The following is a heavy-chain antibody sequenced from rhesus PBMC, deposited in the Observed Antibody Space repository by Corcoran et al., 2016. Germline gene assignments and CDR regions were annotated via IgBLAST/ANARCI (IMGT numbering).Heavy chain of an antibody. CDR1: GFIFGSYA. Sequence: QVQLVQSGAEVKKPGASVKVSCKASGFIFGSYAISWVRQAPGPGLEWMGVSIPLVGITNYAEKFQGRVTITADTSTSTAYMELSSLRSEDTAVYYCASPRRPKTTVTTVIYWYFDLWGPGTPITISS. D-gene: IGHD4-35*01. V-gene: IGHV1-198*02. CDR3: ASPRRPKTTVTTVIYWYFDL. CDR2: SIPLVGIT. J-gene: IGHJ2*01.